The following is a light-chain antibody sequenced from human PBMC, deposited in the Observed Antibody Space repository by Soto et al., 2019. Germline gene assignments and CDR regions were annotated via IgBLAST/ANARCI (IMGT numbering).Light chain of an antibody. CDR1: SSDV. J-gene: IGLJ3*02. V-gene: IGLV2-11*01. CDR3: CSYAGSYTWV. Sequence: QSVLTQPRSVSGSPGQSVTISWTGTSSDVSWYQQHPGKAPKLMIYGVNKRPSGVPDRFSGSKSGNTASLTISGLQAEDEADYYCCSYAGSYTWVFGGGTKLTVL. CDR2: GVN.